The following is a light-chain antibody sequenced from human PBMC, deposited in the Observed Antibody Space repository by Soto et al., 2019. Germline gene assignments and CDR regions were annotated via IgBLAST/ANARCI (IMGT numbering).Light chain of an antibody. J-gene: IGLJ1*01. CDR3: ATWADGLNAYF. CDR2: SNN. Sequence: QSVLTQPPSASGTPGQRVTISCSGSSSNIGSNTVSWYQQLPQRAPKLLIFSNNQRPSGVPDRFSGSKSGTSASLAISGLQSEDEADYYCATWADGLNAYFFGTGTNLTVL. CDR1: SSNIGSNT. V-gene: IGLV1-44*01.